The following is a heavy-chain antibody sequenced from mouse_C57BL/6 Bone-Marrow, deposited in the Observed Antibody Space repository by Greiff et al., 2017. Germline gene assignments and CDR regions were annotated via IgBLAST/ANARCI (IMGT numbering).Heavy chain of an antibody. CDR3: TVTTVVADD. CDR1: GYTFTDYE. CDR2: IDPETGGT. J-gene: IGHJ2*01. D-gene: IGHD1-1*01. Sequence: VKLQESGAELVRPGASVTLSCKASGYTFTDYEMHWVKQTPVHGLEWIGAIDPETGGTAYNQKFKGKAILTADKSSSTAYMELRSLTSEDSAVYYCTVTTVVADDWGKGTTLTVSS. V-gene: IGHV1-15*01.